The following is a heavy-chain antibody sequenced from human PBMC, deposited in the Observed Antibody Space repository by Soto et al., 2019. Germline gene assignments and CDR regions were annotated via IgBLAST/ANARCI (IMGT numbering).Heavy chain of an antibody. CDR3: ARASTYYYDSSGYLGIDY. V-gene: IGHV3-33*01. Sequence: GGSLRLSCAASGFTFSSYGMHWVRQAPGKGLEWVAVIWYDGSNKYYADSVKGRFTISRDNSKNTLYLQMNSLRAEDTAVYYCARASTYYYDSSGYLGIDYWGQGTLVTVSS. J-gene: IGHJ4*02. CDR1: GFTFSSYG. CDR2: IWYDGSNK. D-gene: IGHD3-22*01.